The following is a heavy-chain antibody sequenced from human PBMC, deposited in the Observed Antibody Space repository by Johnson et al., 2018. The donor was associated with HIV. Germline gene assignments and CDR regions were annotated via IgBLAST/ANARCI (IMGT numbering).Heavy chain of an antibody. Sequence: QVQLVESGGGVVQPGGSLRLSCAASGFPFRDSAMHWVRQAPGRGMEWLAVIIFDGVYKHHAESVRGRFTISRDNSKATLYLQMNSLRAEDTAVYYCARDRKSGSYGVDAFDIWGQGTMVTVSS. J-gene: IGHJ3*02. CDR2: IIFDGVYK. CDR3: ARDRKSGSYGVDAFDI. V-gene: IGHV3-30-3*01. CDR1: GFPFRDSA. D-gene: IGHD1-26*01.